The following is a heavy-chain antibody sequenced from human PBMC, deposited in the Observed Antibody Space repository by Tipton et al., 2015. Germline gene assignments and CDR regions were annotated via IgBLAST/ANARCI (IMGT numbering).Heavy chain of an antibody. D-gene: IGHD1-1*01. CDR3: ARGTGPTYYYGMDV. V-gene: IGHV3-48*03. J-gene: IGHJ6*02. CDR2: ISSSGSTI. Sequence: SLRLSCAASGFTFSSYEMSWVRQAPGKGLEWVSYISSSGSTIYYADSVKGRFTISRDNAKNSLYLQMNSLRAEDTAVYYCARGTGPTYYYGMDVWGQGTTVTVSS. CDR1: GFTFSSYE.